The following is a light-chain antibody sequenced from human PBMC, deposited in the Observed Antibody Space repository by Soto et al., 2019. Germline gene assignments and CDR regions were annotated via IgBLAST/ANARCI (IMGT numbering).Light chain of an antibody. Sequence: QSALTQPASVSGSPGQSITISGTGTSSDVGGYNYVSWYQQHPGKAPKVMIYDVSNRPSGVSDRFSGSKSGNTASLTISGLQAEDEADYYCSSYTSSNTLNVFGTGTKVTVL. CDR1: SSDVGGYNY. CDR3: SSYTSSNTLNV. V-gene: IGLV2-14*01. J-gene: IGLJ1*01. CDR2: DVS.